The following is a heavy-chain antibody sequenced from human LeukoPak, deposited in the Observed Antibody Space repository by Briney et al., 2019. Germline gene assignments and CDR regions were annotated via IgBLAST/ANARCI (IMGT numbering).Heavy chain of an antibody. V-gene: IGHV4-59*08. CDR3: ARHGGWLAGARN. CDR1: GGSISNYY. CDR2: IYYRGST. Sequence: SETLSLTCNVSGGSISNYYWSWIRQSPGKGLEWVGYIYYRGSTNYNPSLKSRVTISVDTSKNQFSLKLTSVTAADTAVYYCARHGGWLAGARNWGQGTLVTVSS. D-gene: IGHD6-19*01. J-gene: IGHJ4*02.